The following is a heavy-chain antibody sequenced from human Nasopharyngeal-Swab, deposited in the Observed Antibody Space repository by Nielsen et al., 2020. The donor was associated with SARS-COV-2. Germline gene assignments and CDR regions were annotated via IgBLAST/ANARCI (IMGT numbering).Heavy chain of an antibody. Sequence: SENLSLTCAVYGGSQRGEEGRRKRKRGGKGKERIGRIYTSGSTNYNPSLKSRVTISVDTSKNQFSLKLSSGTAADTAVYYCARAAGYSSGWVDYWGQGTLGTVSS. J-gene: IGHJ4*02. CDR1: GGSQRGEE. D-gene: IGHD6-19*01. CDR2: IYTSGST. CDR3: ARAAGYSSGWVDY. V-gene: IGHV4-59*10.